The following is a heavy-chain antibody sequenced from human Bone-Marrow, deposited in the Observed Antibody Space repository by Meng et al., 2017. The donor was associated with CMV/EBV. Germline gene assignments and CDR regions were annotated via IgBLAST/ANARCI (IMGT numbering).Heavy chain of an antibody. CDR1: GGSVSSGSYY. Sequence: ESLKISCTVSGGSVSSGSYYWSWIRQPPGKGLEWIGYIYYSGSTNYNPSLKSRVTISVDTSKNQFSLKLSSVTAADTAVYYCASITIFGKYVDYWGQGTLVTVSS. J-gene: IGHJ4*02. V-gene: IGHV4-61*01. CDR2: IYYSGST. CDR3: ASITIFGKYVDY. D-gene: IGHD3-3*01.